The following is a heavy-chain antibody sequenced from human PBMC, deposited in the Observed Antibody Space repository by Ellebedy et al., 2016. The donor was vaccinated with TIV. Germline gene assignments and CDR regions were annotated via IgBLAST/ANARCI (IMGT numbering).Heavy chain of an antibody. CDR3: ARDPQWFGESYYGMDV. CDR1: GFTFSSYS. Sequence: GGSLRLXXAASGFTFSSYSMNWVRQAPGKGLEWVSYISSSSSTIYYADSVKGRFTISRDNAKNSLYLQMNSLRDEDTAVYYCARDPQWFGESYYGMDVWGQGTTVTVSS. J-gene: IGHJ6*02. D-gene: IGHD3-10*01. V-gene: IGHV3-48*02. CDR2: ISSSSSTI.